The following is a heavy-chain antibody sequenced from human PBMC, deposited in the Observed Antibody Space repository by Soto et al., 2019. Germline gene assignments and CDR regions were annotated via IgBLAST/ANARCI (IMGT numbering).Heavy chain of an antibody. CDR1: GGSISSGGYY. Sequence: QVQLQESGPGLVKPSQTLSLTCTVSGGSISSGGYYWSWIRQHPGKGLEWIGYIYYSGSTYYNPSLKSRVTISVDTSKNQFSLKLSSVTAADTAVYYCARKTDDGQWAVGADNWFDPWGQGTLVTVSS. CDR2: IYYSGST. J-gene: IGHJ5*02. D-gene: IGHD1-26*01. V-gene: IGHV4-31*03. CDR3: ARKTDDGQWAVGADNWFDP.